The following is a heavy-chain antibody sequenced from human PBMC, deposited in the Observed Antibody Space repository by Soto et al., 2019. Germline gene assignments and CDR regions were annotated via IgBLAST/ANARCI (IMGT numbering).Heavy chain of an antibody. J-gene: IGHJ5*02. CDR3: ARVPAP. Sequence: QLQLQESGSGLVKPSQTLSLTCAVSGGSISSGGYSWSWIRQPPGKGLEWIGYIYHGGSTYYNPSLKRRVTITVARSKIQCPLKLRSVADAGTAVNSWARVPAPWGQGTLVTVSS. CDR1: GGSISSGGYS. V-gene: IGHV4-30-2*01. CDR2: IYHGGST.